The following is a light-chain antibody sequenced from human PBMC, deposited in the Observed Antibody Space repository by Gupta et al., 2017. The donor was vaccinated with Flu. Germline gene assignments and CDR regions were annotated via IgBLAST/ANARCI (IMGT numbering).Light chain of an antibody. V-gene: IGKV3-20*01. CDR3: QQYANSPRT. CDR2: GAS. J-gene: IGKJ5*01. Sequence: EIVLTQSPGTLSLSPGERATLSCRASQTVSSNYLAWSQQKPGQAPRLLIYGASSRATGVPDRFSGSGSGTDFTLTISRLEPEDFAVYYCQQYANSPRTFGQGTRLEIK. CDR1: QTVSSNY.